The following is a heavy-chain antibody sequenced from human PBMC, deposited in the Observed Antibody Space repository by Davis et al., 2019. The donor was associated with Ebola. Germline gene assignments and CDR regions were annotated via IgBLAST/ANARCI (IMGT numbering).Heavy chain of an antibody. CDR1: GFTFSGYW. J-gene: IGHJ4*02. D-gene: IGHD3-10*01. CDR2: ISSSSSYI. V-gene: IGHV3-21*01. CDR3: ARDGSGSYYVDY. Sequence: PGGSLRLSCAASGFTFSGYWMNWVRQAPGKGLEWVSSISSSSSYIYYADSVKGRFTISRDNAKNSLYLQMNSLRAEDTAVYYCARDGSGSYYVDYWGQGTLVTVSS.